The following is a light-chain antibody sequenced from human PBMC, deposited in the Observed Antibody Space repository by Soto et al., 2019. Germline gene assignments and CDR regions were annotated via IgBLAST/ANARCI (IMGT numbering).Light chain of an antibody. J-gene: IGKJ5*01. V-gene: IGKV1D-12*01. CDR1: HGLXSW. CDR3: QQTYHISGT. CDR2: NAS. Sequence: PLTQSASSFSASVADSVTITCRASHGLXSWLAWYQPKPGKAPNVLXANASTLQTGGPSRLSGSGSGTDFTLTISRRHTTDFANYYCQQTYHISGTFGGGTRLDIK.